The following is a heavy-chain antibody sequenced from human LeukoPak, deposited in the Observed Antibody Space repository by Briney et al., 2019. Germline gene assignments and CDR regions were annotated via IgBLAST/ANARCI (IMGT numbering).Heavy chain of an antibody. D-gene: IGHD6-13*01. CDR2: INAGNGNT. CDR1: GYTFTSYA. Sequence: ASVKVSCKASGYTFTSYAMHWVRQAPGQRLEWMGWINAGNGNTKYSQKFQGRVTMTRDTSTSTIYMELSSLRSEDTAVYYCARAHIVAAGKSLVPHNYGMDVWGQGTTVTVSS. V-gene: IGHV1-3*01. CDR3: ARAHIVAAGKSLVPHNYGMDV. J-gene: IGHJ6*02.